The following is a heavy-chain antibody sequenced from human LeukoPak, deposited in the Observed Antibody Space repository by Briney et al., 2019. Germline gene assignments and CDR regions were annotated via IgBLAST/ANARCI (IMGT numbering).Heavy chain of an antibody. CDR3: ARPGWIDKYYYDSSGYYAH. D-gene: IGHD3-22*01. CDR2: ISYDGSNK. CDR1: GFTFSSYA. Sequence: PGRSLRLSCAASGFTFSSYAMHWVRQAPGKGLEWVAVISYDGSNKYYADSVKGRFTISRDNSKNTLYLQMNSLRAEDTAVYYCARPGWIDKYYYDSSGYYAHWGQGTLVTVSS. V-gene: IGHV3-30-3*01. J-gene: IGHJ4*02.